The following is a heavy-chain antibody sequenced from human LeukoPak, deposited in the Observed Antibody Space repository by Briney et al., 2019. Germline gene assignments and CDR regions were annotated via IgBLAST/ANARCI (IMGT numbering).Heavy chain of an antibody. CDR2: ISYDGSNK. CDR1: GFTFSSYA. Sequence: GRSLRLSCAASGFTFSSYAMHWVRQAPGKGLEWVAVISYDGSNKYYADSVKGRFTISRDNSKNTLYLQMNSLRAEDTAVYYCAKDLSYSSSWYDRDYWGQGTLVTVSS. D-gene: IGHD6-13*01. J-gene: IGHJ4*02. CDR3: AKDLSYSSSWYDRDY. V-gene: IGHV3-30-3*01.